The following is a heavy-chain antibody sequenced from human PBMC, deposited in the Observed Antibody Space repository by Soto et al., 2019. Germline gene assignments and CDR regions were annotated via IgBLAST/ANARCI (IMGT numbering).Heavy chain of an antibody. D-gene: IGHD5-12*01. Sequence: GASVKVSCKASGYTFTGYYMHWVRQAPGQGLKWMGWINPNSGGTNYAQKFQGRVTMTRDTSISTAYMELSRLRSDDTAVYYCARDFVDIVATRPGYYYGMDVWGQGTTVTVSS. CDR1: GYTFTGYY. V-gene: IGHV1-2*02. J-gene: IGHJ6*02. CDR3: ARDFVDIVATRPGYYYGMDV. CDR2: INPNSGGT.